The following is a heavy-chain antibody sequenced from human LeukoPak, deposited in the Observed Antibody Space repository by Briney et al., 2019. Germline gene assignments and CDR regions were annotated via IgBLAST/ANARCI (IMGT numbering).Heavy chain of an antibody. Sequence: GGSLRLSCAASGFTFSSYGMHWVRQAPGKGLEWVAVIWYDGSNKYYADSVKGRFTISRDNSKNTLYLQMYSLRAEDTAVYYCARDGSVDCSSTSCPSGFDYWGQGTLVTVSS. CDR1: GFTFSSYG. J-gene: IGHJ4*02. CDR3: ARDGSVDCSSTSCPSGFDY. CDR2: IWYDGSNK. D-gene: IGHD2-2*01. V-gene: IGHV3-33*01.